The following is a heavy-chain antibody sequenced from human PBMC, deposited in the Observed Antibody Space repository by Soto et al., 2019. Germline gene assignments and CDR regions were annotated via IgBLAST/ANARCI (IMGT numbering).Heavy chain of an antibody. CDR3: ARDTVLTGMFDF. V-gene: IGHV4-59*01. D-gene: IGHD4-17*01. CDR2: VYYTGTT. CDR1: GGSIGSYH. J-gene: IGHJ4*02. Sequence: SETLSLTCTVSGGSIGSYHWSWVRQPPGKGLEWIASVYYTGTTNYNPSLGSRVTISIDAPGNRFSMEITSVTAADTAIYYCARDTVLTGMFDFWGQGTLVTGS.